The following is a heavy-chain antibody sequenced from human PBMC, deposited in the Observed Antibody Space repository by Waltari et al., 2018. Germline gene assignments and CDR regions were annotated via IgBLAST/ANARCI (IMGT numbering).Heavy chain of an antibody. CDR3: ARDSLATGYWYFDQ. CDR1: GFIFSNYW. D-gene: IGHD6-25*01. Sequence: EVQLVESGGGLVQPGGSLKLSCAASGFIFSNYWMSWVRQAPGQGLEWVASIKQDGSETYFVDSLKGRFTISRDNTENSMYLQMDSLRAEDTAHYYCARDSLATGYWYFDQWGRGTLVTVSS. V-gene: IGHV3-7*01. CDR2: IKQDGSET. J-gene: IGHJ2*01.